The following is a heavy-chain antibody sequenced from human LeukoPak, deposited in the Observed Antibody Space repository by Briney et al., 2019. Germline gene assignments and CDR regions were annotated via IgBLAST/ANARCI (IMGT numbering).Heavy chain of an antibody. Sequence: GGSLRLSCAASGFTFSSYGMHWVRQAPGKGLEWVAVIWYDGSNKYYADSVKGRFTISRDNSKNTLYLQMNSLRAEDTAVYYCARDTREGVSYYFDYWGQGTLVTVSS. V-gene: IGHV3-33*01. D-gene: IGHD2-15*01. J-gene: IGHJ4*02. CDR3: ARDTREGVSYYFDY. CDR2: IWYDGSNK. CDR1: GFTFSSYG.